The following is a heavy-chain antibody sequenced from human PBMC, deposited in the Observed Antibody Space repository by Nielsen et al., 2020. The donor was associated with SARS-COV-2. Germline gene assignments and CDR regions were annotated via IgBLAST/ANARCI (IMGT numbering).Heavy chain of an antibody. CDR2: ISVYNGST. J-gene: IGHJ1*01. Sequence: ASVKVSCKASGYTFTGYYMHWVRQAPGQGLEWMGWISVYNGSTKYVENVQGRVTMTADTSTNTAYLELRSLRSDDTAVYYCARASAQTAKYFQHWGQGTLVTVSS. CDR1: GYTFTGYY. V-gene: IGHV1-18*04. CDR3: ARASAQTAKYFQH.